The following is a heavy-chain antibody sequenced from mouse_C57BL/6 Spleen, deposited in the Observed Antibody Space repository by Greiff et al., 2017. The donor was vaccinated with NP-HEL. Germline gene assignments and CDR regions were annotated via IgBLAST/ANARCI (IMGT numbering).Heavy chain of an antibody. CDR3: TTTTVVAPYYAMDY. CDR2: IDPEDGDT. Sequence: EVQLQQSGAELVRPGASVKLSCTASGFNIKDYYMHWVKQRPEQGLEWIGRIDPEDGDTEYAPKCQGKATMTADTSSNTAYLQLSSLTSEDTDVYYCTTTTVVAPYYAMDYWGQGTSVTVSS. CDR1: GFNIKDYY. V-gene: IGHV14-1*01. J-gene: IGHJ4*01. D-gene: IGHD1-1*01.